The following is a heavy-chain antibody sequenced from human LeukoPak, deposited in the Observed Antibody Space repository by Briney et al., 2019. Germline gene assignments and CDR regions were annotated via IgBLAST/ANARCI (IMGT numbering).Heavy chain of an antibody. V-gene: IGHV3-23*01. J-gene: IGHJ4*02. D-gene: IGHD6-19*01. CDR2: VNGSGDTT. Sequence: GGSLKLPCAASGFIFSNYAMSWVRQAPGKGPEWVSAVNGSGDTTYYADSVKGRFTISRDNSKNTMYLEMNSLRAEDTAVYYCAKDLRAVAGRGPYDYWGQGTLVTVSS. CDR3: AKDLRAVAGRGPYDY. CDR1: GFIFSNYA.